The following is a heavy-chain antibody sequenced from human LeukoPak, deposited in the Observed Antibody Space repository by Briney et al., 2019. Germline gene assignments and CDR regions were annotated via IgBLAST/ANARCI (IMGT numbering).Heavy chain of an antibody. J-gene: IGHJ4*02. CDR3: ARDPGVVAFHYFDY. V-gene: IGHV3-23*01. D-gene: IGHD3-3*01. CDR2: IGGSGGST. Sequence: GGSLRLSCAASGFTFSSHAMGWVRQAPGKWLEWVSAIGGSGGSTYYADSVKGRFTISRDNSKNTLYLQMNSLRAEDTALYYCARDPGVVAFHYFDYWGQGTLVTVSS. CDR1: GFTFSSHA.